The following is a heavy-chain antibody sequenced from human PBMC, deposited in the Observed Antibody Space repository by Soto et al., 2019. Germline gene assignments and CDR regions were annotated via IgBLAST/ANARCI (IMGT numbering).Heavy chain of an antibody. J-gene: IGHJ5*02. CDR2: MYFGGSF. CDR3: ARSYYDSTGFAVDP. D-gene: IGHD3-22*01. CDR1: GASVSHGY. Sequence: SETLSLTCNVSGASVSHGYRSWIRQPPGNGLEWIGFMYFGGSFNYNPSLTSRATISVETSKNQFSMKLTSVTASDTAVYYCARSYYDSTGFAVDPWGQGTLVTVS. V-gene: IGHV4-59*02.